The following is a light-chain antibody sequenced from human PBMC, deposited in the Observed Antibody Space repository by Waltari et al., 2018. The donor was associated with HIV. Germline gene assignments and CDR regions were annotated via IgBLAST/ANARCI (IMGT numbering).Light chain of an antibody. Sequence: QSALAQPASVSGSPGQSITIFCTGTNDDIGGHDYVSWYQVIPDQAPRLIIFGVNRRPAVISHRFSGSKSGYTASLMIVGLQPEDEAYYFCSSYVKGGLYVFGSGTKV. CDR1: NDDIGGHDY. CDR2: GVN. CDR3: SSYVKGGLYV. V-gene: IGLV2-23*02. J-gene: IGLJ1*01.